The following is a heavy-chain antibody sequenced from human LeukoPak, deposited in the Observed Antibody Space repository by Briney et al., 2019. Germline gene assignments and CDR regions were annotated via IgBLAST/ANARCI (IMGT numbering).Heavy chain of an antibody. V-gene: IGHV3-23*01. Sequence: GGSLRLSCVGSGFTSRSHAMSWVRQAPEKGLEFVSGIYENGGTTYYADSVKGRFSISRDNSKNTLYLQMDSLRGEDTAVYYCAKDFRIGYSAHFDYWGQGALVTVSS. CDR3: AKDFRIGYSAHFDY. D-gene: IGHD2-21*01. CDR1: GFTSRSHA. J-gene: IGHJ4*02. CDR2: IYENGGTT.